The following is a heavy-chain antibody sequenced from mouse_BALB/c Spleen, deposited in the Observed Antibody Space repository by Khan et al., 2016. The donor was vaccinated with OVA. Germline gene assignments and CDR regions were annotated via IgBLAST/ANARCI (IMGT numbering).Heavy chain of an antibody. D-gene: IGHD2-10*01. CDR1: GFSLTNYG. Sequence: VKLKESGPGLVAPSQSLSITCTISGFSLTNYGVHWVRQPPGKGLEWLVVIWSDGRTTYNSALKSGLTISKDNSKSQVFLKMNSLQTDDTAMYFCARQPYYHYNIMDYWGQGTSVTVAS. CDR3: ARQPYYHYNIMDY. CDR2: IWSDGRT. V-gene: IGHV2-6-1*01. J-gene: IGHJ4*01.